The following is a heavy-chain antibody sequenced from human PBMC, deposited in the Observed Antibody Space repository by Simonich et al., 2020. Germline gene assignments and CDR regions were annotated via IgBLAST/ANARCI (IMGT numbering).Heavy chain of an antibody. CDR1: GYTFTGYY. Sequence: QVQLLQSGAEVKKPGASVKVSCKAPGYTFTGYYMHWVRQAPGQGIEWMGWSNPNRGGTNYAKKCQGRVTMTRDTSISTAYMELSRLRSDDTAVYYCARDRAARYYYYYYMDVWGKGTTVTVSS. J-gene: IGHJ6*03. V-gene: IGHV1-2*02. CDR3: ARDRAARYYYYYYMDV. D-gene: IGHD6-6*01. CDR2: SNPNRGGT.